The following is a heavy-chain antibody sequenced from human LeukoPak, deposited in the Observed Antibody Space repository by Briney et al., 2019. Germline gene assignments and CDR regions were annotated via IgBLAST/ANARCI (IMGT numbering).Heavy chain of an antibody. J-gene: IGHJ4*02. Sequence: GGSLRLSLAASGFTFGGSWMHWVRQAPGQGLVWVSRINTDGTTINYADSVKGRFTISRDNAKNTLYLQMHSLTAEDTAVYYCATAGNYRFDYWGQGILVTVSS. CDR1: GFTFGGSW. CDR2: INTDGTTI. CDR3: ATAGNYRFDY. D-gene: IGHD5-24*01. V-gene: IGHV3-74*01.